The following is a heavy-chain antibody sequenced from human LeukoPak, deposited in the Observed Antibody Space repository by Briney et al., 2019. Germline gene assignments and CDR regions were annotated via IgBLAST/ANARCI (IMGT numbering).Heavy chain of an antibody. CDR1: GFTFVDYA. Sequence: GGSLRLSCAASGFTFVDYAMRAGRHAPGMGLEWGSLVSGSGGTTDYTDSVSGRFIISRDNSKNSLYLQMISLSPEDTAFYYCAKEVGGGRSYSVFDCWGQGTLVTVSS. CDR2: VSGSGGTT. D-gene: IGHD2-15*01. J-gene: IGHJ4*02. CDR3: AKEVGGGRSYSVFDC. V-gene: IGHV3-43*02.